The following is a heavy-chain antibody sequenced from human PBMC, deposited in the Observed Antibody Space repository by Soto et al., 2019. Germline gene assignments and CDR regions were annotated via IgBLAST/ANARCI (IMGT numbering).Heavy chain of an antibody. CDR3: ARYRGSPHPDY. Sequence: QVQLVESGGGLVKPGGSLRLSCAASGFIFSDYYMTWIRQAPGEGLEWVSYITSGSSYTNYADSVKGRFTISRDNAKNSLYLQMNSLRAEDTAVYYCARYRGSPHPDYWGQGTLVTVSS. CDR1: GFIFSDYY. J-gene: IGHJ4*02. CDR2: ITSGSSYT. D-gene: IGHD3-10*01. V-gene: IGHV3-11*05.